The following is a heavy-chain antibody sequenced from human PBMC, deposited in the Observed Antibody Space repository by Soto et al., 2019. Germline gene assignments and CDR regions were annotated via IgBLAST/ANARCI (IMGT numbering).Heavy chain of an antibody. Sequence: ASVKVSCKASGYTFTCYDINWVRQATGQGLEWMGWMNPNSGNTGYAQKFQGRVTMTRNTSISTAYMELSSLRSEDTAVYYCARGVYDLTTTTVVTVAFDIWGQGTMVTVSS. CDR2: MNPNSGNT. D-gene: IGHD4-17*01. CDR3: ARGVYDLTTTTVVTVAFDI. CDR1: GYTFTCYD. V-gene: IGHV1-8*01. J-gene: IGHJ3*02.